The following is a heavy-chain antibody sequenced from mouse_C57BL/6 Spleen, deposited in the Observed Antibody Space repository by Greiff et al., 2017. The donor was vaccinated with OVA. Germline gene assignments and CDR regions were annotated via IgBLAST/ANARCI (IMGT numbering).Heavy chain of an antibody. Sequence: QVQLQQPGAELVRPGSSVKLSCKASGYPFTSYWMDWVKQRPGQGLEWIGNIYPSDSETPSNQKFKDKATLTVDKSSSTAYMQLSSLTSEDAAVYYCARYGGDFDYWGQGTTLTVSS. CDR2: IYPSDSET. V-gene: IGHV1-61*01. J-gene: IGHJ2*01. CDR3: ARYGGDFDY. D-gene: IGHD1-1*02. CDR1: GYPFTSYW.